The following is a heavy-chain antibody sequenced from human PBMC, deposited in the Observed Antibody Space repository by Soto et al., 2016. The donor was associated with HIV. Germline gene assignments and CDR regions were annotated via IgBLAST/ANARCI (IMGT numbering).Heavy chain of an antibody. CDR1: GGTFSSYA. D-gene: IGHD3-22*01. Sequence: QVQLLQSGAEVKKPGSSVKVSCKSSGGTFSSYAITWVRQAPGRGLEWMGGYIPLIGMANYAQKFQGRLTITAHESTTTVYMDLTNLRSDDTAVYYCANTYHSDIRGYLPYFDSWGQGTLVSVSS. V-gene: IGHV1-69*10. CDR2: YIPLIGMA. J-gene: IGHJ4*02. CDR3: ANTYHSDIRGYLPYFDS.